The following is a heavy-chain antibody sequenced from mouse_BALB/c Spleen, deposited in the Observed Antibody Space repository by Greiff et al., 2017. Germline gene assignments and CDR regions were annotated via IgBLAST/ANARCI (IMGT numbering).Heavy chain of an antibody. J-gene: IGHJ4*01. Sequence: EVKLMESGGDLVKPGGSLKLSCAASGFTFSSYGMSWVRQTPDKRLEWVATISSGGSYTYYPDSVKGRFTISRDNAKNTLYLQMSSLKSEDTAMYYCARQREDWDGAMYYWVQGTSVTVSS. D-gene: IGHD4-1*01. CDR1: GFTFSSYG. CDR3: ARQREDWDGAMYY. CDR2: ISSGGSYT. V-gene: IGHV5-6*01.